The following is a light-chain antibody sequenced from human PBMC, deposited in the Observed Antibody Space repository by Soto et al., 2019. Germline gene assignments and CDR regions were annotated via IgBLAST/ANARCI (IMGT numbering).Light chain of an antibody. J-gene: IGLJ1*01. V-gene: IGLV1-47*01. CDR3: AAWDDSLSAFYV. CDR2: RNN. Sequence: QSVLTQPPSASGTPGQRGTISCSGSSSNIGSNYVYWYQQLPGTAPKLLIYRNNPRPSGVPDRFSGSKSGTSASLAISGLRSEDEADYYCAAWDDSLSAFYVFGTGTKLTVL. CDR1: SSNIGSNY.